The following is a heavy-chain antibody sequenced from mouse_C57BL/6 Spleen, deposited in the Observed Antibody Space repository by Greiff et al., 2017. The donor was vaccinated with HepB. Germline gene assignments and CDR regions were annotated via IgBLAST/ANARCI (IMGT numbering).Heavy chain of an antibody. Sequence: EVQLQQSGPELVKPGASVKISCKASGYTFTDYYMNWVKQSHGKSLEWIGDINPNNGGTSYNQKFKGKATLTVDKSSSTAYMELSSLTSEDSAVYYWARGSNYWFAYWGQGTPVTVSA. V-gene: IGHV1-26*01. CDR2: INPNNGGT. CDR1: GYTFTDYY. J-gene: IGHJ3*01. D-gene: IGHD2-5*01. CDR3: ARGSNYWFAY.